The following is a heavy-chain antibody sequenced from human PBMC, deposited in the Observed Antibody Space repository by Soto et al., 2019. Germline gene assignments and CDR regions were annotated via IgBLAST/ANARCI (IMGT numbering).Heavy chain of an antibody. V-gene: IGHV3-30*18. CDR3: AKDRTAAPGRALDY. Sequence: QVQLVESGGGVVQPGRSLRLSCAASGFSFSNSGMHWVRQAPGKGLEWVAVISYDGSTKYYADSVKGRFTISRDNSKNTLYLQMNSLRAEDTAVYYCAKDRTAAPGRALDYWGQGTLVTVSS. CDR2: ISYDGSTK. CDR1: GFSFSNSG. J-gene: IGHJ4*02. D-gene: IGHD6-13*01.